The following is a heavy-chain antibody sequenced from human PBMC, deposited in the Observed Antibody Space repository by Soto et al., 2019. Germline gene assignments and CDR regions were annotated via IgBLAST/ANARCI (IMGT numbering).Heavy chain of an antibody. V-gene: IGHV4-30-2*01. CDR3: ARGRNYYDSSGDSWFDP. D-gene: IGHD3-22*01. Sequence: SETLSLTCTVSGGSINSGDYSWTWIRQPPGKGLEWIGYIYHTGTTYYNMSLKSRVTISVDRSKNQFSLKLSSVTAADTAVYYCARGRNYYDSSGDSWFDPWGQGTLVTVSS. J-gene: IGHJ5*02. CDR1: GGSINSGDYS. CDR2: IYHTGTT.